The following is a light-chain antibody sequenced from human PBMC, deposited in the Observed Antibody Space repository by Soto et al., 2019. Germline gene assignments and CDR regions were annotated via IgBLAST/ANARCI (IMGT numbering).Light chain of an antibody. CDR3: QHYDTYSP. Sequence: DIQMTQSPSTLSASVGDRVTITCRASQSISSWLAWYQQKPGKAPKLLIYKASSLESGVPSRFSGSGSGTEFTLTISSLQPEDLGIYYCQHYDTYSPFGGGTKVEIK. CDR2: KAS. V-gene: IGKV1-5*03. J-gene: IGKJ4*02. CDR1: QSISSW.